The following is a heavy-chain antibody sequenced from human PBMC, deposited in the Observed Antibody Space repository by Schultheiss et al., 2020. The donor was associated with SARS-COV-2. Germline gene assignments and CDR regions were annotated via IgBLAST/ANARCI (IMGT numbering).Heavy chain of an antibody. CDR2: IVPVFGTP. Sequence: SVKVSCKASGGSFSTYAISWVRQAPGQGLEWMGGIVPVFGTPNYAQRFQGRVTITADESTTTAYMELHSLRSEDTAVYYCASADTAMVKRFDPWGQGTLVTVSS. CDR1: GGSFSTYA. J-gene: IGHJ5*02. D-gene: IGHD5-18*01. V-gene: IGHV1-69*13. CDR3: ASADTAMVKRFDP.